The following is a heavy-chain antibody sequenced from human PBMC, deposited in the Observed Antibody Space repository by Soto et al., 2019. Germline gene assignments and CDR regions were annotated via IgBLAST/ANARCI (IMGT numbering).Heavy chain of an antibody. CDR2: ISGSGGST. CDR3: AKVHDYGSGSYYPFDY. D-gene: IGHD3-10*01. CDR1: GFTFSSYA. V-gene: IGHV3-23*01. Sequence: GGSLRLSCAASGFTFSSYAMSWVRQAPGKGLEWVSAISGSGGSTYYADSVKGRFTISRDNSKNTLYLQMNSLRAEDTAVYYCAKVHDYGSGSYYPFDYWGQGTLVTVSS. J-gene: IGHJ4*02.